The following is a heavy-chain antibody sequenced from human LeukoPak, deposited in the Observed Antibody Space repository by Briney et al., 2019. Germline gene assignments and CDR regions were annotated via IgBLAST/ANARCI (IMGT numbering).Heavy chain of an antibody. J-gene: IGHJ4*02. Sequence: GRSLRLSCAASGFTFSSYGMHWVRQAPGTGLEWVAVIWYDGSNKYYADSVKGRFTISRDNSKNTLYLQMNSLRAEDTAVYYCARDVSYSSSWYVYWGQGTLVTVSS. D-gene: IGHD6-13*01. CDR3: ARDVSYSSSWYVY. V-gene: IGHV3-33*01. CDR1: GFTFSSYG. CDR2: IWYDGSNK.